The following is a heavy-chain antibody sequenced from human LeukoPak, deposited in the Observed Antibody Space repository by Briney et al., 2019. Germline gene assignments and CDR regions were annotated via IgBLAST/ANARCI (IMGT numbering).Heavy chain of an antibody. V-gene: IGHV3-15*01. CDR2: IRSKTDGGIT. D-gene: IGHD3/OR15-3a*01. CDR3: TTWTDLDDY. Sequence: PGGSLRLSCEACGFTFSNAWMSWVRQAPGKGVEWGGRIRSKTDGGITDYAAPVKAKFIISRDDSGNTHYLQTNSLKPENTAVYYCTTWTDLDDYGGQGTLVTVSA. CDR1: GFTFSNAW. J-gene: IGHJ4*02.